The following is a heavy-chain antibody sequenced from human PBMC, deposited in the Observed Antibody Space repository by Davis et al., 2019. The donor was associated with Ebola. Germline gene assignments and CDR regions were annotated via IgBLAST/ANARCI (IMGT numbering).Heavy chain of an antibody. CDR2: INPNSGAT. J-gene: IGHJ6*02. D-gene: IGHD1-26*01. V-gene: IGHV1-2*06. CDR1: GYTFTDYF. Sequence: AASVKVSCKASGYTFTDYFIHWVRQAPGQGLEWMGRINPNSGATKYAQQFQGRLTMTRDTSISTVYMELSRLRSDDTAVYYCARGGLSVLLVPRDYYYGMDVWGQGTTVSVFS. CDR3: ARGGLSVLLVPRDYYYGMDV.